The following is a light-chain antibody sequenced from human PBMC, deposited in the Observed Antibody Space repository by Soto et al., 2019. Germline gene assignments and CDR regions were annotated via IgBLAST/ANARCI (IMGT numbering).Light chain of an antibody. J-gene: IGLJ2*01. CDR2: EVN. CDR3: SSYTSTTTLVL. CDR1: GSDIGTYNF. V-gene: IGLV2-14*01. Sequence: QSALTQPASVSGSPGQSITISCSGSGSDIGTYNFVSWYQQHPGKAPKLMIFEVNNRPSGVSNRFSGSKSGNTASLTISGLQAEDEADYYCSSYTSTTTLVLFGGGTKLTVL.